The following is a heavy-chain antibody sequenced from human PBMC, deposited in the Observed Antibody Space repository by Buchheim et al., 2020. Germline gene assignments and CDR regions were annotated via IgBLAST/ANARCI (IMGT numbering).Heavy chain of an antibody. J-gene: IGHJ6*02. CDR2: VSASGDS. Sequence: QVQLQESGPGLVKPSETLSLTCNVSGGSITGSYWSWIRQPPGKGLEWIGYVSASGDSIYNPSLESRVTMSVEQSTNQFSLKLRSATAADTAIYYCARDCGGDCYGHYYGLDVWGQGTT. D-gene: IGHD2-21*02. V-gene: IGHV4-59*12. CDR3: ARDCGGDCYGHYYGLDV. CDR1: GGSITGSY.